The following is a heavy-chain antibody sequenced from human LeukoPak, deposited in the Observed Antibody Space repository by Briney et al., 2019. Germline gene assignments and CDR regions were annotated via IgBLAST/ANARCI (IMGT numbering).Heavy chain of an antibody. CDR1: GFTFSSYW. CDR2: MNIDGSEK. V-gene: IGHV3-7*03. D-gene: IGHD2-2*01. CDR3: AKESPFDCSSTSCSSN. Sequence: GGSLRLSCAASGFTFSSYWMGWVRQAPGKRLEWVANMNIDGSEKYYADSVKGRFTISRDNARNSVYLQMNSLRAEDTAVYYCAKESPFDCSSTSCSSNWGQGTLVTVSS. J-gene: IGHJ4*02.